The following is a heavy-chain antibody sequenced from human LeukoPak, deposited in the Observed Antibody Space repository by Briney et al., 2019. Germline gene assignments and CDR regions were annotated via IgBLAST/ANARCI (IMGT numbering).Heavy chain of an antibody. CDR2: ISGSGGST. V-gene: IGHV3-23*01. CDR3: ARDWTMVRGVPHT. CDR1: GFTFSSYA. D-gene: IGHD3-10*01. J-gene: IGHJ4*02. Sequence: GALGLSCSTSGFTFSSYALSLGRQASGKGVGWVSAISGSGGSTYYADSVKGRFTISRDNSKNTLYLQMNSLRAEDTAVYYCARDWTMVRGVPHTWGQGTLVTVSS.